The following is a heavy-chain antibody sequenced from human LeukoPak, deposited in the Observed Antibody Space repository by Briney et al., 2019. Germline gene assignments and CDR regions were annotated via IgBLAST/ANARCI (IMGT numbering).Heavy chain of an antibody. V-gene: IGHV3-48*04. J-gene: IGHJ4*02. CDR3: VRGGQGRDDYFDY. CDR2: IGGGDRI. Sequence: GGSLRLSCAASGFSFRSYSMNWVRQSPGKGLEWISYIGGGDRIYYADSMRGRFIISRDNAKNSVYLQMNSLRVEDTAVYYCVRGGQGRDDYFDYWGQGTLVTVSS. CDR1: GFSFRSYS.